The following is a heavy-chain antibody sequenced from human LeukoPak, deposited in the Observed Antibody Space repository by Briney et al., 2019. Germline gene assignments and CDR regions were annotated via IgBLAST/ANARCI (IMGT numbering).Heavy chain of an antibody. CDR3: ARDNLGYCSGGSCYPLDY. J-gene: IGHJ4*02. D-gene: IGHD2-15*01. CDR1: GGTFSSYA. CDR2: IIPILGIA. Sequence: SVKVSCKTSGGTFSSYAISWVRRAPGQGLGWMGRIIPILGIANYAQKFQGRVTITADKSTSTAYMELSSLRSEDTAVYYCARDNLGYCSGGSCYPLDYWGQGTLVTVSS. V-gene: IGHV1-69*04.